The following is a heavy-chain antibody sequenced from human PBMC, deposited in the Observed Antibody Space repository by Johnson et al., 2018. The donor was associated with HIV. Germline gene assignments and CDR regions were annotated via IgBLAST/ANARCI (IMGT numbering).Heavy chain of an antibody. Sequence: VQLVESGGGLVQPGGSLRLSCAASGISVSSNYMSWVRQAPGKGLEWVSVIYSDGSTYYADSVKGRFSISRDNSKNTLYLQMNSLRAEDTAVYYFARERGSSGAFDIWGQGTMVTVS. CDR3: ARERGSSGAFDI. CDR1: GISVSSNY. CDR2: IYSDGST. J-gene: IGHJ3*02. D-gene: IGHD3-22*01. V-gene: IGHV3-66*01.